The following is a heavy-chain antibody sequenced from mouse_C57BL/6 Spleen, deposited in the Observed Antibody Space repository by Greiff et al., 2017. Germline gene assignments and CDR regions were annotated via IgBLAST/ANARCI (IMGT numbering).Heavy chain of an antibody. CDR2: IYPGSGST. D-gene: IGHD1-1*01. V-gene: IGHV1-55*01. CDR1: GYTFTSYW. J-gene: IGHJ2*01. CDR3: ARSGGYGSYFDY. Sequence: QVQLQQPGAELVKPGASVKMSCQASGYTFTSYWITWVKQRPGQGLEWIGDIYPGSGSTNYNEKFKSKATLTVETSSSTAYMQLSSLTSEDSAVYYCARSGGYGSYFDYWGQGTTLTVSS.